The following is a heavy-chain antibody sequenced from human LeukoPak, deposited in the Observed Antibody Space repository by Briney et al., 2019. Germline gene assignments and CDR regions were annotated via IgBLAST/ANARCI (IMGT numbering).Heavy chain of an antibody. D-gene: IGHD2-2*02. J-gene: IGHJ5*02. CDR3: AKGKVVPAPIGSGWFDP. V-gene: IGHV3-9*01. CDR1: GFTFDDYA. Sequence: PGRSLRLSCAASGFTFDDYAMHWVRQAPGKGLEWASGISWNSGSIGYADSVKGRFTISRDNAKNSLYLQMNSLRAEDTALYYCAKGKVVPAPIGSGWFDPWGQGTLVTVSS. CDR2: ISWNSGSI.